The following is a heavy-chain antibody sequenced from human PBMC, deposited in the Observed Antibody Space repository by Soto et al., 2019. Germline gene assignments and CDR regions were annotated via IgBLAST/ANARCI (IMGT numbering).Heavy chain of an antibody. V-gene: IGHV1-18*01. D-gene: IGHD6-19*01. CDR2: ISAYNGNT. J-gene: IGHJ5*02. CDR1: GYTFTSYG. Sequence: QVPLVQSGAAVKKPGASVTVSCKASGYTFTSYGISWVRQAPGQGLEWMGWISAYNGNTNYAQKLQGRVTMTTDTSTSTAYMELRSLRSDDTAVYYCASDFGPVAGGFDWFDPWGQGTLVTVSS. CDR3: ASDFGPVAGGFDWFDP.